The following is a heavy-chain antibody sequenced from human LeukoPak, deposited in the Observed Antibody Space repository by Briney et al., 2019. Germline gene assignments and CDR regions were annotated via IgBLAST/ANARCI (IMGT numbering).Heavy chain of an antibody. J-gene: IGHJ6*02. Sequence: SETLSLTCTVSGGSISSYYWSWIRQPPGKGLEWIGYIYYSGSTNYNPSLKSRVTISVDTSKNQFSLKLSSVTAAGTAVYYCARELRGYSYGPGYYYGMDVWGQGTTVTVSS. CDR3: ARELRGYSYGPGYYYGMDV. CDR1: GGSISSYY. CDR2: IYYSGST. V-gene: IGHV4-59*01. D-gene: IGHD5-18*01.